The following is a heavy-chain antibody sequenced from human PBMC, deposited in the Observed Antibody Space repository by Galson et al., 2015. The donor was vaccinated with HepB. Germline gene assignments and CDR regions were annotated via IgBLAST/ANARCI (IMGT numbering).Heavy chain of an antibody. V-gene: IGHV4-59*12. CDR1: GGSIGTYY. J-gene: IGHJ4*02. CDR3: ARGVSYDILTGYYLYYFDY. CDR2: IFYSGNT. Sequence: ETLSLTCTVSGGSIGTYYWTWIRQPPGKGLAWIGNIFYSGNTNYSPSLKSRVTISLDTSKSQFSLKLSSVTAADTAVYYCARGVSYDILTGYYLYYFDYWGQGTLVTVSS. D-gene: IGHD3-9*01.